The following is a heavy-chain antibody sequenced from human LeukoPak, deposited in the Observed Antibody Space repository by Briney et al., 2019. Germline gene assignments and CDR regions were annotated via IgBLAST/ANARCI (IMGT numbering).Heavy chain of an antibody. Sequence: GEALQISCKGSGCSFTSYWIGWVRRMPGKGLGWMGIIYPGDSDTRYSPSFQGQVTISADKSISTAYLQWSSLKASDTAMYYCSRYRHSFDYWGQGTLVTVSS. V-gene: IGHV5-51*01. CDR2: IYPGDSDT. D-gene: IGHD3-3*02. J-gene: IGHJ4*02. CDR1: GCSFTSYW. CDR3: SRYRHSFDY.